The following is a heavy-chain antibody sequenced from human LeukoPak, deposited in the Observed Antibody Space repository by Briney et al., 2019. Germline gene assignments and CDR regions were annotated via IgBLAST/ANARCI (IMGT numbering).Heavy chain of an antibody. V-gene: IGHV4-34*01. J-gene: IGHJ6*03. CDR1: GGSFSNYY. Sequence: PSETLSLTCAVYGGSFSNYYWSWIRQPPGKGLEWIGEINHSGSTNYNLSLKSRVTISVDTSKNQFSLKLSSVTAADTAIYYCARGNRYSSVPYYYYYMDVWGKGTTVTVSS. CDR3: ARGNRYSSVPYYYYYMDV. CDR2: INHSGST. D-gene: IGHD5-18*01.